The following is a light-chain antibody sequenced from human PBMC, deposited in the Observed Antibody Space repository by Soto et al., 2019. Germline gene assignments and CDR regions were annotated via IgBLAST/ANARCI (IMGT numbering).Light chain of an antibody. V-gene: IGKV1-5*01. CDR1: QSISSW. J-gene: IGKJ1*01. Sequence: DIQMTQSPSTLSASVGDRVTITCRASQSISSWLAWYQQKPGKAPKLLIYDASSLESGVPSRFSGSGAGTEFTLTICSLQPDDFATSDCQQYNSYSRTFGQGPKVEIK. CDR2: DAS. CDR3: QQYNSYSRT.